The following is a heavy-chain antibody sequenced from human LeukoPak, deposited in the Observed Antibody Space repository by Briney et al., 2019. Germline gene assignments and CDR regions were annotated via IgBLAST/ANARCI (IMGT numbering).Heavy chain of an antibody. D-gene: IGHD3-10*01. CDR3: ARDLQRDYGSGRYSV. CDR1: GFTFSSYA. Sequence: GSLRLSCAASGFTFSSYAMSWIRQPPGKGLEWIGYIFYSGSTNYNPSLKSRVTISVDTSKNQFSLKLSSVTAADTAVYYCARDLQRDYGSGRYSVWGQGTLVTVSS. V-gene: IGHV4-59*12. J-gene: IGHJ4*02. CDR2: IFYSGST.